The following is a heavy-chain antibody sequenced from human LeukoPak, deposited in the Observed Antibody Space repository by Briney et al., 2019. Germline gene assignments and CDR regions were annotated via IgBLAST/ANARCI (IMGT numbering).Heavy chain of an antibody. CDR1: GGTFSSYA. CDR3: ARSYDSSGYYYREEAYFDY. CDR2: IIPIFGTA. J-gene: IGHJ4*02. D-gene: IGHD3-22*01. Sequence: ASVKVSCKASGGTFSSYAISWVRQAPRQGLEWMGEIIPIFGTANYAQKFQGRVTITTDESTSTAYMELSSLRSEDTAVYYCARSYDSSGYYYREEAYFDYWGQGTLVTVSS. V-gene: IGHV1-69*05.